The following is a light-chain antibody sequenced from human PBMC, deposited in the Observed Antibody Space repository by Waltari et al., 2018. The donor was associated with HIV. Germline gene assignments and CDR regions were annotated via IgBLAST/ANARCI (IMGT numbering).Light chain of an antibody. CDR3: QTWGTGIAV. CDR1: SGHRSNA. V-gene: IGLV4-69*01. Sequence: QPVLTQPPSASGSLGASVKPTCTLSSGHRSNALARPQQQPAKGPRFLMPVNRDGSHNRGAGIPDRFSGSTYGAERYLTISSLQSEDEADYYCQTWGTGIAVFGGGTKLTVL. J-gene: IGLJ3*02. CDR2: VNRDGSH.